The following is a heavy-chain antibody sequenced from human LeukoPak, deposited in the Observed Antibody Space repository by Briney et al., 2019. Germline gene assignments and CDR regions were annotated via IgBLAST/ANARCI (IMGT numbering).Heavy chain of an antibody. J-gene: IGHJ4*02. Sequence: GGSLRLSCAASGFTFSTYWLSWVRQAPGKGLEWVANIKPDGGEKYYVDSVKGRFTISRDNTKSSLYLQMNSLRAEDTALYYCARWGYSRGWYYYDYWGQGTPVTVSS. V-gene: IGHV3-7*02. CDR2: IKPDGGEK. D-gene: IGHD6-19*01. CDR3: ARWGYSRGWYYYDY. CDR1: GFTFSTYW.